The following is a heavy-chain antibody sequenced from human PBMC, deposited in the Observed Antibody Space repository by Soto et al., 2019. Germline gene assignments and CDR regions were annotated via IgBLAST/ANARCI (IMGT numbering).Heavy chain of an antibody. Sequence: GGSLRLSCAASGSTFRTYAMNWVRQAPGKGLEWISAISGSGSFTHYADSVRGRFTISRDNSQNQLYLQMNNLRGDDTAMYYCAKIPTGSGSSKFDYWGQGIQVTVSS. CDR1: GSTFRTYA. CDR3: AKIPTGSGSSKFDY. J-gene: IGHJ4*02. D-gene: IGHD3-10*01. V-gene: IGHV3-23*01. CDR2: ISGSGSFT.